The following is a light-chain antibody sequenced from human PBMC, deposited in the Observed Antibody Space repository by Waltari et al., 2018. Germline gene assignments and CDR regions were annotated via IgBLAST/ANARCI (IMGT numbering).Light chain of an antibody. CDR2: CAS. CDR1: QSVSSSY. V-gene: IGKV3-20*01. J-gene: IGKJ2*01. CDR3: QQYGSSPPYT. Sequence: EIVLTQSPGTLSLSPGERATLSCRASQSVSSSYLAWYQQKPGQAPRLLTYCASSRATGIPDRFSGSGSGTDFTLTISRLEPEDFAVYYCQQYGSSPPYTFGQGTKLEIK.